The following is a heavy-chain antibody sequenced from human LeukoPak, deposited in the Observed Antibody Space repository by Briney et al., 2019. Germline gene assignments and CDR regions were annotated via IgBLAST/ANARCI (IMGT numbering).Heavy chain of an antibody. CDR2: IYYSGST. V-gene: IGHV4-31*03. CDR3: ARGVNGAVDIVATLQVAYFDY. J-gene: IGHJ4*02. D-gene: IGHD5-12*01. CDR1: GGSISSGGYY. Sequence: SQTLSLTCTVSGGSISSGGYYWSWIRQHPGKGLEWIGYIYYSGSTNYNPSLKSRVTISVDTSKNQFSLKLSSVTAADTAVYYCARGVNGAVDIVATLQVAYFDYWGQGTLVTVSS.